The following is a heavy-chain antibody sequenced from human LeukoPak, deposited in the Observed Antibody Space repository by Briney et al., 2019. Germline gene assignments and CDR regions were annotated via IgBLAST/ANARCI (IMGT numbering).Heavy chain of an antibody. V-gene: IGHV3-30-3*01. CDR3: ARDDDYGDCGAAFDI. CDR1: GFTFSSYA. CDR2: ISYDGSNK. D-gene: IGHD4-17*01. J-gene: IGHJ3*02. Sequence: GRSLRLSCAASGFTFSSYAMHWVRQAPGKGLEWVAVISYDGSNKYYADSVKGRFTISRDNSKNTLYLQMNSLRAEDTAVYYCARDDDYGDCGAAFDIWGQGTMVTVSS.